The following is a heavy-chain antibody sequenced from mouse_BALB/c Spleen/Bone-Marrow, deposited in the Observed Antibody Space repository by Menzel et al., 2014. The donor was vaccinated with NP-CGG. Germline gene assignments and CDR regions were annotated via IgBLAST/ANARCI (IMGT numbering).Heavy chain of an antibody. J-gene: IGHJ1*01. CDR2: ILPGSGST. CDR3: AREDGPWYFDV. CDR1: GYTFSSYW. V-gene: IGHV1-9*01. D-gene: IGHD1-1*01. Sequence: QVQLKDSGAELMKPGASVKISCKATGYTFSSYWIEWVKQRPGHGLEWIGEILPGSGSTNYNEKFKGKATFTADTSSNTAYMQLSSLTSEDSAVYYCAREDGPWYFDVWGAGTTVTVSS.